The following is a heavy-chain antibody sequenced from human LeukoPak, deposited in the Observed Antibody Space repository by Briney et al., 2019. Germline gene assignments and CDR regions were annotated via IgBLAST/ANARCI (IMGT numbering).Heavy chain of an antibody. D-gene: IGHD4-17*01. V-gene: IGHV3-48*03. CDR1: GFTFSSYE. Sequence: PGGSLRLSCAASGFTFSSYEMNWVRQAPGKGLEWVSYISSSGSTIYYADSVKGRFTISRDNAKNSLYLQMNSLRAEDTAVYYCARDGGDYGDNVSEFHYWGQGTLVTVSS. CDR3: ARDGGDYGDNVSEFHY. J-gene: IGHJ4*02. CDR2: ISSSGSTI.